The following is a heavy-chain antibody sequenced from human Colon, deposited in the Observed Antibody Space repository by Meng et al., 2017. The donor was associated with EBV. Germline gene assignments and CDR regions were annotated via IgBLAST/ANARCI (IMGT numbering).Heavy chain of an antibody. J-gene: IGHJ5*02. CDR2: IHYTGST. Sequence: QVQLQESGARLVKPSGXLSLNCAVXGGFITHENWWTWVRQPPGKGLEWIGEIHYTGSTNYNPSLKSRVTISIDNSKHQFSLNLTSLTAADTAVYFCAKINWRIDMEAIIKWFDPWGQGTLVTVSS. CDR1: GGFITHENW. V-gene: IGHV4-4*02. D-gene: IGHD5-12*01. CDR3: AKINWRIDMEAIIKWFDP.